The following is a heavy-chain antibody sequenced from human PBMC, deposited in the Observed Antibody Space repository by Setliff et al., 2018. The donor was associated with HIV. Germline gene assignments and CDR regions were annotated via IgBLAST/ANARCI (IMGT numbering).Heavy chain of an antibody. CDR3: ATYLSDNYLDGAFDI. Sequence: PSETLSLTCTVSGASVSTTGYYWGWLRQSPGKGLQWIGTTFYSGSTYYNPSLKSRVTISLDPSNNDFSLTLTSVTAADTALYFCATYLSDNYLDGAFDIWGRGTMVTVSS. D-gene: IGHD3-3*01. CDR1: GASVSTTGYY. V-gene: IGHV4-39*02. J-gene: IGHJ3*02. CDR2: TFYSGST.